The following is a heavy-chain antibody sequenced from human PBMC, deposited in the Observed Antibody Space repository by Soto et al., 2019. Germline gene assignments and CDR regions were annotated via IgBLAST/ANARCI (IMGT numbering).Heavy chain of an antibody. V-gene: IGHV1-46*01. CDR3: ARDLPRDILRGSFDI. Sequence: QAQLVQSGAEVKKPGASANISCKASGYTFTRYNIHWGRQVPGQGLEWMGLIDTKGGSTDYTQRLQGRVTMTRDTSTGTVYMELSSLGFEDTAVYYCARDLPRDILRGSFDICGQGTMVTVSS. D-gene: IGHD5-12*01. CDR1: GYTFTRYN. J-gene: IGHJ3*02. CDR2: IDTKGGST.